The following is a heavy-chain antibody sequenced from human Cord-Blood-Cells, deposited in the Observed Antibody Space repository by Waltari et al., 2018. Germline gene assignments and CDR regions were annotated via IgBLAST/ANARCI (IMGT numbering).Heavy chain of an antibody. J-gene: IGHJ2*01. V-gene: IGHV5-51*01. CDR1: GYSFTSYW. D-gene: IGHD6-6*01. Sequence: EVQLVQSGAEVKKPGASMKISCKGSGYSFTSYWIGWVRQMPGKGLEWMGIIYPSDSDTRYSPSFQGQVTISADKSISTAYLQWSSLKASDTAMYYCARTADSSSWYFDLWGRGTLVTVSS. CDR2: IYPSDSDT. CDR3: ARTADSSSWYFDL.